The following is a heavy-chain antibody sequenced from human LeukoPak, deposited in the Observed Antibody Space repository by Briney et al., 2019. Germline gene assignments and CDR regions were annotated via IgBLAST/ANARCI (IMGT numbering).Heavy chain of an antibody. J-gene: IGHJ3*01. CDR1: GGSISSGSYY. Sequence: PSQTLSLTCTVSGGSISSGSYYWSWIRQPAGKGLEWIGRIYTSGSTNYNPSLKSRVTMSVDTSKNQFSLRLSSVTAADTAIYYCARDGGIVVPTAPAVFDVWGQGRMVTVS. CDR3: ARDGGIVVPTAPAVFDV. D-gene: IGHD2-2*01. CDR2: IYTSGST. V-gene: IGHV4-61*02.